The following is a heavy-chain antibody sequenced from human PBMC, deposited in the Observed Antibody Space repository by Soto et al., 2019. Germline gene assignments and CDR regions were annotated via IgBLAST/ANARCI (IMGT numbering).Heavy chain of an antibody. CDR1: GYTFTSYD. CDR3: ARAPHLVLLWFGEGWFDP. Sequence: QVQLVQSGAEVKKPGASVKVSCKASGYTFTSYDINWVRQATGQGLEWMGWMNPNSGNTGYAQKFQGRVTVTRNTSINTAYMELSSLRSEDTAVHYCARAPHLVLLWFGEGWFDPWGQGTLVTVSS. CDR2: MNPNSGNT. V-gene: IGHV1-8*01. D-gene: IGHD3-10*01. J-gene: IGHJ5*02.